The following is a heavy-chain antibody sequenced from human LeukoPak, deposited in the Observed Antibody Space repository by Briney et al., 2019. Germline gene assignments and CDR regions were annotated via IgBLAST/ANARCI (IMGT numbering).Heavy chain of an antibody. CDR2: VYSGGST. V-gene: IGHV3-53*01. Sequence: GGSLRLSCAASGLTVITNYMNWVRQAPGKGLEWVSVVYSGGSTFYADSVKGRFTISRDNSKNTLYLQMNSLRAEDTAVYYCARLANPSGYWDWGQGTLVTVSS. CDR3: ARLANPSGYWD. CDR1: GLTVITNY. J-gene: IGHJ4*02. D-gene: IGHD3-22*01.